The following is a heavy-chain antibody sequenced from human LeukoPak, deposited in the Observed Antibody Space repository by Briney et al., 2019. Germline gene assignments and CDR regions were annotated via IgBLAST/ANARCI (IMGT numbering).Heavy chain of an antibody. J-gene: IGHJ4*02. V-gene: IGHV3-23*01. D-gene: IGHD1-1*01. Sequence: GGSLRLSCAAYGFTFSSYAMRWVRQAPGKGLVWFSGISGSGGNSDYADSVRGRFTIARDNSKNTLYLQMNSLRDAALAVYSCAKGGNDYRYFDYWGQGTLVTVSS. CDR1: GFTFSSYA. CDR3: AKGGNDYRYFDY. CDR2: ISGSGGNS.